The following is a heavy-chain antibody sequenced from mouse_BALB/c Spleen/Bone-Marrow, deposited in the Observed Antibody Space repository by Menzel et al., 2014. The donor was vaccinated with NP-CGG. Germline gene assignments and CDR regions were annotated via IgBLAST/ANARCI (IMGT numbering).Heavy chain of an antibody. Sequence: VQLQQSGAELAKPGASVKMCCKASGYTFTNYWMHWVKQRPGQGLEWIGYINPSTGYTEYNQKFKDKATLTADKSSSTAYMQLSSLASEDSAVYYCARIYYHGRDYWGQGTTLTVSS. CDR2: INPSTGYT. CDR3: ARIYYHGRDY. CDR1: GYTFTNYW. D-gene: IGHD1-1*01. J-gene: IGHJ2*01. V-gene: IGHV1-7*01.